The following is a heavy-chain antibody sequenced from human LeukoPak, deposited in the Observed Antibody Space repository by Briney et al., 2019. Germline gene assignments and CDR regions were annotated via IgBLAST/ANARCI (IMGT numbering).Heavy chain of an antibody. CDR1: GFTFSSYA. D-gene: IGHD6-19*01. V-gene: IGHV3-23*01. J-gene: IGHJ3*02. Sequence: PGGYLRLSCAASGFTFSSYAMSWVRQAPGKGLEWVSAISGSGGSTYYADSVKGRFTISRDNSKNTLYLQMNSLRAEDTAVYYCAFGRKYSSGWDAFDIWGQGTMVTVSS. CDR3: AFGRKYSSGWDAFDI. CDR2: ISGSGGST.